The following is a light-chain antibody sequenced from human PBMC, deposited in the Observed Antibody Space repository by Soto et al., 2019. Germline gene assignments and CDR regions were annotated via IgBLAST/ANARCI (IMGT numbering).Light chain of an antibody. V-gene: IGKV3-20*01. CDR1: QSVSSNY. CDR3: QQYGRAPGLFT. CDR2: GAF. Sequence: EIVLTQSPGTLSLSPGGRATLSCRASQSVSSNYLAWYQQKPGQAPRLLIYGAFSRATGIPDRFSGSGSGTDFTLTISRLEPEDFAVYYCQQYGRAPGLFTFGPGTKVDVK. J-gene: IGKJ3*01.